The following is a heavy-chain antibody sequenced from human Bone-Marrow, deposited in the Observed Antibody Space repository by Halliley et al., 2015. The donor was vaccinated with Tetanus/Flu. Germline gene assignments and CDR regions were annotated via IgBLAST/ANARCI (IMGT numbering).Heavy chain of an antibody. CDR3: ARDMISYGTYEKVSWYVDL. Sequence: SLRLSCAVSGGSITSSNWWNWVRQPPGKGLEWIGQVYHSGSTNYNPSLKSRVTISVDKSKNQFSLNLASVTAADTAVYYCARDMISYGTYEKVSWYVDLWGRGTLVTVSS. V-gene: IGHV4-4*02. D-gene: IGHD3-16*01. J-gene: IGHJ2*01. CDR2: VYHSGST. CDR1: GGSITSSNW.